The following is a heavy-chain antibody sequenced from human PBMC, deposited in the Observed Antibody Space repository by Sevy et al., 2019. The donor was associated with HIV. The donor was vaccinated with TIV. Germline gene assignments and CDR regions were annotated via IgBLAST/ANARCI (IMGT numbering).Heavy chain of an antibody. J-gene: IGHJ4*02. CDR1: GYTFRSYG. Sequence: ASVKVSCRASGYTFRSYGISWVRQAPGQGLEWMGWISPYTGDTDFAQKVQGRVSMTSDTSTSTAYMELRSLRSDDTAVYYCARDKPQGVVALPGAMWGGVDYWGQGTLVTVSS. CDR3: ARDKPQGVVALPGAMWGGVDY. V-gene: IGHV1-18*01. D-gene: IGHD2-2*01. CDR2: ISPYTGDT.